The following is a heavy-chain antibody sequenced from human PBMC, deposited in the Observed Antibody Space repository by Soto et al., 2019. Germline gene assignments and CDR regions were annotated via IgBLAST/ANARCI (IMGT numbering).Heavy chain of an antibody. J-gene: IGHJ6*02. CDR2: IYYSGST. CDR3: ARHLGYCSGGSCYSWVSYYYGMDV. D-gene: IGHD2-15*01. CDR1: GGSISSSSYY. Sequence: SETLSLTCTVSGGSISSSSYYWGWIRQPPGKGLEWIGSIYYSGSTYYNPSLKSRVTISVDTSKNQFSLKLSSVTAADTAVYYCARHLGYCSGGSCYSWVSYYYGMDVWGQGTTVTVS. V-gene: IGHV4-39*01.